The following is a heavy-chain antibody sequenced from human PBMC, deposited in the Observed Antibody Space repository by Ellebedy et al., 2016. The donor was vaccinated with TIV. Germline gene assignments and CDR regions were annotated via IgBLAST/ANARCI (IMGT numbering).Heavy chain of an antibody. V-gene: IGHV3-72*01. Sequence: GESLKIPCAVPGFTFSDHYMNWVRQAPGKGREWVDFIRSKAYGGTTEYAASVRGRFTISRDDSKNSLYLQMNSLKTEDTAVYYCARERNYYFDLWGRGTLVTVSS. CDR2: IRSKAYGGTT. J-gene: IGHJ2*01. D-gene: IGHD1-7*01. CDR3: ARERNYYFDL. CDR1: GFTFSDHY.